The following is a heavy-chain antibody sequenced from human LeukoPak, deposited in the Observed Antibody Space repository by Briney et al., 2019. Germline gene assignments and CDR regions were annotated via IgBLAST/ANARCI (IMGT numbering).Heavy chain of an antibody. CDR1: GFTFSSYS. Sequence: GGSLRLSCAASGFTFSSYSMNWVRQAPGKGLEWVSSISSSSSYIYYADSVKGRFTISRDNAKNSLYLQMNSLRAEDTAVYYCAREGGYSYGDMDYWGQGTLVTVSS. CDR2: ISSSSSYI. D-gene: IGHD5-18*01. J-gene: IGHJ4*02. CDR3: AREGGYSYGDMDY. V-gene: IGHV3-21*01.